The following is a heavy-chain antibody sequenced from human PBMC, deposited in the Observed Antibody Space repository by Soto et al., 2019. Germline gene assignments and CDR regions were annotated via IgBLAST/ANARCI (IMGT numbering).Heavy chain of an antibody. D-gene: IGHD6-25*01. J-gene: IGHJ4*02. CDR2: ISSTGSNT. CDR1: GFSLGDYY. Sequence: GSLRLSCVVSGFSLGDYYMSWVRQPPGKGLEWVSYISSTGSNTYDVDSVKGRFTISRDNTKNSLFLQMNSVRVEDTAVYYCARVVGRRLLDYWGQGTLVTVSS. V-gene: IGHV3-11*01. CDR3: ARVVGRRLLDY.